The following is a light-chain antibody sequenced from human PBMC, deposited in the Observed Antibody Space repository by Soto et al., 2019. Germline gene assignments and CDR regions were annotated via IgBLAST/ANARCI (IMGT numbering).Light chain of an antibody. CDR2: WAS. Sequence: DIVMTQSQDSLAVSLGERATINCKSSQRVLYSSNNKHYLAWYQQKPGQPPKLLVYWASTRESGVPDRFSGSGSGTDLTLTTSSLQAEDVAVYYCQQYYSTLSLTFGGGTKVEIK. J-gene: IGKJ4*01. CDR1: QRVLYSSNNKHY. CDR3: QQYYSTLSLT. V-gene: IGKV4-1*01.